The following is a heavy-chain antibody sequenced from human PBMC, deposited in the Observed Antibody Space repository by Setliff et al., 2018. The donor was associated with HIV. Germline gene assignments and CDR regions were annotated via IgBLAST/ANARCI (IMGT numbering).Heavy chain of an antibody. CDR1: GGDFRNYA. J-gene: IGHJ4*02. D-gene: IGHD2-21*02. CDR3: ASLGRRYCNHYTASCYETAGGDSDLKTSDY. V-gene: IGHV1-69*13. Sequence: SVKVSCKASGGDFRNYAISWVRQAPGQGLEWVGGIHPLLNSPNFAQRFEGRVTRTADETTRTVYRDFTSLRPDDTAVDYCASLGRRYCNHYTASCYETAGGDSDLKTSDYWGPGTLVTVSS. CDR2: IHPLLNSP.